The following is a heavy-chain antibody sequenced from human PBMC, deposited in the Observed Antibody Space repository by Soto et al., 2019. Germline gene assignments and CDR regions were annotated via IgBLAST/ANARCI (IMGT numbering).Heavy chain of an antibody. CDR2: IIPILGIA. CDR3: ERAGPIVVVPAAMYY. V-gene: IGHV1-69*02. CDR1: VGTFSSYT. J-gene: IGHJ4*02. D-gene: IGHD2-2*01. Sequence: QVQLVQSGAEVKKPGSSVKVSCKASVGTFSSYTISWVRQSPGQGLEWMGRIIPILGIANYAQKFQSRVTITADKSTSTAYMELSSLRSEDTAVYSCERAGPIVVVPAAMYYWGQGTLVTVSS.